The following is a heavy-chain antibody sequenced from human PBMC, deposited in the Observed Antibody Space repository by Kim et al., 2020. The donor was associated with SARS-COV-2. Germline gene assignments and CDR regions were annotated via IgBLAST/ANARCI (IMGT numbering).Heavy chain of an antibody. CDR2: GDGYT. Sequence: GDGYTEYSEKFPGRVTFTRDTSASTAYMELSGLRSEDSAVFYCLGGYYFDYWGQGTPVTVSS. J-gene: IGHJ4*02. D-gene: IGHD2-15*01. V-gene: IGHV1-3*01. CDR3: LGGYYFDY.